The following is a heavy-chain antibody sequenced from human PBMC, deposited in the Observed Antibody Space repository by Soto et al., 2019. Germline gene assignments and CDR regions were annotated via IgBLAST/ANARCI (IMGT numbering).Heavy chain of an antibody. V-gene: IGHV4-59*01. CDR1: GGSISSYY. J-gene: IGHJ3*02. CDR3: ARSMVREFDAFDI. D-gene: IGHD3-10*01. CDR2: IYYSGST. Sequence: QVQLQESGPGLVKPSETLSLTCTVSGGSISSYYWSWIQQPPGKGLEWIGYIYYSGSTNYNPSLKSRVTISVDTSKNQFSLKLSSVTAADTAVYYCARSMVREFDAFDIWGQGTMVTVSS.